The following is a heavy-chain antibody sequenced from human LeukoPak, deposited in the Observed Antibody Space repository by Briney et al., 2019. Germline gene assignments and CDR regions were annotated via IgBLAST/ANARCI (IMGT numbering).Heavy chain of an antibody. D-gene: IGHD3-10*01. CDR1: GFPFSLYA. J-gene: IGHJ4*02. Sequence: GGSLRLSCAASGFPFSLYAMSGVPQAPGGGVECVSDFGSGAGKTYYADSVRGWFTMSRDNSKNTLYLKMNSLRAEDTAVYYCAKGRGAMVRELTPADYWGQGTLVTVSS. CDR3: AKGRGAMVRELTPADY. V-gene: IGHV3-23*01. CDR2: FGSGAGKT.